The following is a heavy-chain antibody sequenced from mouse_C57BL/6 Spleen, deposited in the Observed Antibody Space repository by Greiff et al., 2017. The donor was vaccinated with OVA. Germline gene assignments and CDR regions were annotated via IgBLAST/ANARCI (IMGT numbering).Heavy chain of an antibody. D-gene: IGHD2-4*01. V-gene: IGHV1-53*01. CDR1: GYTFTSYW. Sequence: QVQLKQPGTELVKPGASVKLSCKASGYTFTSYWMHWVKQRPGQGLEWIGNINPSNGGTNYNEKFKSKATLTVDKSSSTAYMQLSSLTSEDSAVYYCAREEASYYDYDGFAYWGQGTLVTVSA. CDR3: AREEASYYDYDGFAY. CDR2: INPSNGGT. J-gene: IGHJ3*01.